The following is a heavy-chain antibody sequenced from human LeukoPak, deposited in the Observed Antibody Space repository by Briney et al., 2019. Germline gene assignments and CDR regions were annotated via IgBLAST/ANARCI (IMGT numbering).Heavy chain of an antibody. J-gene: IGHJ6*02. Sequence: SETLSLTCAVYGGSFSGYYWSWIRQPPGKGLEWIGEINHSGSTNYNPSLKSRVTISVDTSKNQFSLKLSSVTAADTAVYYCARIVVVPAATYYYYGMDVWGQGTTVTVSS. D-gene: IGHD2-2*01. V-gene: IGHV4-34*01. CDR1: GGSFSGYY. CDR3: ARIVVVPAATYYYYGMDV. CDR2: INHSGST.